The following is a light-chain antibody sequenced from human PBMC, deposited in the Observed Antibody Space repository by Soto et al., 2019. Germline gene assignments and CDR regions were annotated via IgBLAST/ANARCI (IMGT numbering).Light chain of an antibody. CDR2: KAS. V-gene: IGKV1-5*03. CDR1: QSISGW. J-gene: IGKJ1*01. Sequence: DIQMTQSPSLLSASVGDRVTITCRASQSISGWLAWYQQKPGKAPKLLIYKASTLESGVPSRFSGSGSGTEFTLTISSLQPDDFATYYCQQYVRYRTFGQGTKVDI. CDR3: QQYVRYRT.